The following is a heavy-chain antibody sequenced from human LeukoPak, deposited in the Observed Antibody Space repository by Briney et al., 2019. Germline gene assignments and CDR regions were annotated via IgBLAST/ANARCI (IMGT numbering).Heavy chain of an antibody. CDR3: AREWLAARRGYFDY. CDR1: GGSISSYY. V-gene: IGHV4-59*01. D-gene: IGHD6-6*01. CDR2: IYYGGST. J-gene: IGHJ4*02. Sequence: SETLSLTCTVSGGSISSYYWSWIRQPPGKGLEWIGYIYYGGSTNYNPSLKSRVTISVDTSKNQFSLKLSSVTAADTAVYYCAREWLAARRGYFDYWGQGTLVTVSS.